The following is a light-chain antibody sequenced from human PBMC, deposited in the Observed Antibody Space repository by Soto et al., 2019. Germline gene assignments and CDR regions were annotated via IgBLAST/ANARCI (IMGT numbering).Light chain of an antibody. CDR2: DAS. V-gene: IGKV3-11*01. CDR1: QRISTN. CDR3: QQRSNWPT. Sequence: EIVMTQSPATLSVSPGESATLSCRASQRISTNLAWYQQKPGQAPRLLIYDASNRATGIPARFSGSGSGTDFTLTISSLEPEDFAVYYCQQRSNWPTFGQGTRLEI. J-gene: IGKJ5*01.